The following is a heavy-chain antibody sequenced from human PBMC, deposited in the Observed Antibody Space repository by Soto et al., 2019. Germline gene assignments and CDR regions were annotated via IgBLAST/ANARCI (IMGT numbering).Heavy chain of an antibody. D-gene: IGHD2-15*01. CDR1: GFTFSSYG. Sequence: QVQLVESGGGVVQPGRSLRLSCAASGFTFSSYGMHWVRQAPGKGLEWVAVISYDGSNKYYADSVKGRFTISRDNSKNTVFLQMNSLGAEDTAVYYCARQDQDCSGGSCLYLDVWGQGTTVTVSS. J-gene: IGHJ6*02. V-gene: IGHV3-30*03. CDR3: ARQDQDCSGGSCLYLDV. CDR2: ISYDGSNK.